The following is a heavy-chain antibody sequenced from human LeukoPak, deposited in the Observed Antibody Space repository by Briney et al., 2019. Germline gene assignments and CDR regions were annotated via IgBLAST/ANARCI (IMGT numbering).Heavy chain of an antibody. CDR2: ISSSSSYI. D-gene: IGHD2-2*03. V-gene: IGHV3-21*01. CDR3: ARGPVGYCSSTSCYFDY. Sequence: GGSLRLSCAASGFTFSSYSMNWVRQAPGKGLEWVSSISSSSSYIYYADSVKGRFTISRDNAKNSLYLQMNSLRAEDTAVYYCARGPVGYCSSTSCYFDYWGQGTLVTVSS. CDR1: GFTFSSYS. J-gene: IGHJ4*02.